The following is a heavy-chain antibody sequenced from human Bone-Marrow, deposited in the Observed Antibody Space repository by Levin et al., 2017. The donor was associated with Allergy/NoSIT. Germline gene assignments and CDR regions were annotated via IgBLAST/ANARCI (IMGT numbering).Heavy chain of an antibody. CDR2: ISWNSGSI. Sequence: GGSLRLSCAASGFTFDDYAMHWVRQAPGKGLEWVSGISWNSGSIGYADSVKGRFTISRDNAKNSLYLQMNSLRAEDTALYYCAKDSTYYDFWSGYGDAFDIWGQGTMVTVSS. CDR1: GFTFDDYA. D-gene: IGHD3-3*01. CDR3: AKDSTYYDFWSGYGDAFDI. V-gene: IGHV3-9*01. J-gene: IGHJ3*02.